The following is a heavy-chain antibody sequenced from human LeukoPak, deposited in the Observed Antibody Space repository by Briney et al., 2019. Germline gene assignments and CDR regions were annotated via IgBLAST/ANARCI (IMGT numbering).Heavy chain of an antibody. CDR1: GFSFSNAW. J-gene: IGHJ4*02. CDR3: ATDKYYDF. CDR2: ISPSGSTT. V-gene: IGHV3-48*04. D-gene: IGHD3-3*01. Sequence: GGSLRLSCAASGFSFSNAWMDWVRRAPGKGLEWVSYISPSGSTTYYSDSVKGRFTISRDNAKNSVYVQMNSLRAEDTAVYYCATDKYYDFWGQGTLVTVSS.